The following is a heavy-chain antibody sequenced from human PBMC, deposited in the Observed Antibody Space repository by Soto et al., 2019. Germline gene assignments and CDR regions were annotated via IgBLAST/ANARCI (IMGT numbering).Heavy chain of an antibody. CDR3: AREDFGVVIYYYYMDV. CDR2: ISSSSGAM. D-gene: IGHD3-3*01. Sequence: EVQLVESGGGLVQPGGSLRLSCAASGFTFSSYNMNWVRQAPGKGLEWISYISSSSGAMIYADSVKGRFTISRDNAKSSLYLQMNSLRAEDTAVYYCAREDFGVVIYYYYMDVWGKGTKVTVSS. CDR1: GFTFSSYN. J-gene: IGHJ6*03. V-gene: IGHV3-48*01.